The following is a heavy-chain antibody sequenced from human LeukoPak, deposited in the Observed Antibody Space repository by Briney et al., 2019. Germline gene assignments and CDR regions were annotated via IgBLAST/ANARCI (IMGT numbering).Heavy chain of an antibody. J-gene: IGHJ4*02. CDR3: ARGKMRTYYYDSSGYLDFDY. D-gene: IGHD3-22*01. CDR2: IWYDGSNK. CDR1: GFTFSGYG. V-gene: IGHV3-33*01. Sequence: GRSLRLSCAASGFTFSGYGMHWVRQAPGKGLEWVAVIWYDGSNKYYADSVKGRFTISRDNSKNTLYLQMNSLRAEDTAVYYCARGKMRTYYYDSSGYLDFDYWGQGTLVTVSS.